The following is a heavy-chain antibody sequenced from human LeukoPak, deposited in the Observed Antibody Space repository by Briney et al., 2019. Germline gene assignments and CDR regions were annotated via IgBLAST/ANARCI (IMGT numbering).Heavy chain of an antibody. D-gene: IGHD6-19*01. CDR3: ARDRGGWYRDSFDI. CDR2: ISRSSNYK. J-gene: IGHJ3*02. V-gene: IGHV3-21*01. CDR1: GFTFSSYT. Sequence: GGSLRLSCAASGFTFSSYTMNWVRQAPGKGLEWVSSISRSSNYKYYADSVKGRFTISRDNAKNSLYLQMNSLRAEDTAVYYCARDRGGWYRDSFDIWGQGTMVTVSS.